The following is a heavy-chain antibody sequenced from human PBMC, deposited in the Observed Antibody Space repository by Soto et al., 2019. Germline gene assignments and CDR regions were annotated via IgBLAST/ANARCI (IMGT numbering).Heavy chain of an antibody. Sequence: QVQLVESGGGVVQPGRSLRLSCAASGFSFSRYGMHWVRQAPGKGLEWVAVLSYDGRDKHYADSVKGRFNISRDNSKNTRYLQMNSLRPEDTAVYSCAKDRDTYGSSYYCDSWGQGTLVTVS. D-gene: IGHD3-10*01. CDR1: GFSFSRYG. J-gene: IGHJ4*02. CDR2: LSYDGRDK. V-gene: IGHV3-30*18. CDR3: AKDRDTYGSSYYCDS.